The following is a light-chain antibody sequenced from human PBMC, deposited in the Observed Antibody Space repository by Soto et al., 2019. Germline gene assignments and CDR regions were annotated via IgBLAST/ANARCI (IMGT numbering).Light chain of an antibody. Sequence: EIVLTQSPGTLSLSPRERATLSCRASQSFDNYLAWYQQKPGQAPRLLIYGASSRATGIPDRFSGSGSGTDFTLTISRLEPEDFAVYYCQQYGSSPTFGQGTKVDIK. J-gene: IGKJ1*01. CDR3: QQYGSSPT. V-gene: IGKV3-20*01. CDR2: GAS. CDR1: QSFDNY.